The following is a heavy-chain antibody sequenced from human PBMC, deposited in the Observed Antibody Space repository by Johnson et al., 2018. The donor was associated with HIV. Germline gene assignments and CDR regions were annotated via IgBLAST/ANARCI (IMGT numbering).Heavy chain of an antibody. CDR1: GFTFGDYA. Sequence: EQLVESGGGLVQPGRSLRLSCTASGFTFGDYAMSWFRQAPGKGLEWVGFIRSKAYGGTTEYAASVKGRFTISRDDSKSIAYLQMNSLKTEDTAVYYCTRGKSGSYYPYAFDIWGQGTMVTVSS. CDR2: IRSKAYGGTT. J-gene: IGHJ3*02. V-gene: IGHV3-49*03. CDR3: TRGKSGSYYPYAFDI. D-gene: IGHD1-26*01.